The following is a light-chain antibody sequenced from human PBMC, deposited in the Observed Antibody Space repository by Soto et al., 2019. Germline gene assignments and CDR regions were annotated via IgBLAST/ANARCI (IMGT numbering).Light chain of an antibody. CDR2: DVS. CDR1: NSDIGGYNF. CDR3: SSYRGGGNTRV. J-gene: IGLJ2*01. Sequence: QSALTQPASVSGSPGQSISISCVGTNSDIGGYNFVSWYKHHPGKAPQLIIFDVSNRPSGISDRFSGSKSGNTASLTISGLRTEDEADYYCSSYRGGGNTRVFGGGTKLTVL. V-gene: IGLV2-14*03.